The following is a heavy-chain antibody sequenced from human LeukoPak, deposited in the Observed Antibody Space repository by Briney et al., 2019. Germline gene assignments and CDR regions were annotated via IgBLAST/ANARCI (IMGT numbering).Heavy chain of an antibody. J-gene: IGHJ4*02. CDR3: AREDHYDSSGLDY. CDR1: GFNIDDYY. V-gene: IGHV3-11*04. CDR2: ISLSGGTI. D-gene: IGHD3-22*01. Sequence: GGSLRLSCAASGFNIDDYYMSWIRQAPGKGLEWVSLISLSGGTIHYADSVKGRFTISRDNSKNTLYLQMNSLRAEDTAVYYCAREDHYDSSGLDYWGQGTLVTVSS.